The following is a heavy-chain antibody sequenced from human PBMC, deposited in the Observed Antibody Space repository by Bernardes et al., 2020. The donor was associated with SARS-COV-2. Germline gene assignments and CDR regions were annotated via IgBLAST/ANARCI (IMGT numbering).Heavy chain of an antibody. D-gene: IGHD2-2*01. Sequence: GGSLRLSCAASGFTFSSYAMHWVRQAPGKGLEYVSAISSNGGSTYYANSVKGRFTISRDNSKNTLYLQMGSLRAEDMAVYYCARDRIVVVPAATPHYYYYMDVWGKGTTVTVSS. J-gene: IGHJ6*03. V-gene: IGHV3-64*01. CDR1: GFTFSSYA. CDR3: ARDRIVVVPAATPHYYYYMDV. CDR2: ISSNGGST.